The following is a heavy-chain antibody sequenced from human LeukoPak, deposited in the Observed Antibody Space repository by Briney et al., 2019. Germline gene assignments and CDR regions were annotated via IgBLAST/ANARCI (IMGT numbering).Heavy chain of an antibody. CDR2: ISYDGSNK. J-gene: IGHJ4*02. Sequence: GGSLRLSCAASGFSFSSYAMHWVRQAPGKGLEWVAVISYDGSNKYYADSVKGRFTISRDNSKNTLYLQMNSLRAEDTAVYYCARVRSSGWYYFDYWGQGTLVTVSS. CDR3: ARVRSSGWYYFDY. V-gene: IGHV3-30*04. CDR1: GFSFSSYA. D-gene: IGHD6-19*01.